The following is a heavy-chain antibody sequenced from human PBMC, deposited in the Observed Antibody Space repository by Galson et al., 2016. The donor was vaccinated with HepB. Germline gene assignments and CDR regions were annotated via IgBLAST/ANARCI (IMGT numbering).Heavy chain of an antibody. J-gene: IGHJ2*01. Sequence: SLRLSCAASGFTFRSYWMHWVRQAPGKGQVWVSRINSDGSSTTYADSVKGRFTISRDNAKNTLYLQMNSLRAEDTALYYCTRNFDLWGRGTQVTVSS. CDR1: GFTFRSYW. V-gene: IGHV3-74*01. CDR2: INSDGSST. CDR3: TRNFDL.